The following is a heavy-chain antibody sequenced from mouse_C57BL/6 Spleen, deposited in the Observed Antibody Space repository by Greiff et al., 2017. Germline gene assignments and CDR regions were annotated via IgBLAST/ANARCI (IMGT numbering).Heavy chain of an antibody. D-gene: IGHD1-1*01. V-gene: IGHV1-81*01. J-gene: IGHJ2*01. CDR3: ARSYGNYFDY. CDR2: IYPRSGNT. CDR1: GYTFTSYG. Sequence: QVQLKQSGAELARPGASVKLSCKASGYTFTSYGISWVKQRTGQGLEWIGEIYPRSGNTYYNEKFKGKATLTADKSSSTAYMELRCLTSEDSAVYFCARSYGNYFDYWGQGTTLTVSS.